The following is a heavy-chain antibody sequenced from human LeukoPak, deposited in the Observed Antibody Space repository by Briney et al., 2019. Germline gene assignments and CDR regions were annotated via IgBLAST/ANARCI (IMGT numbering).Heavy chain of an antibody. CDR1: GGSISSGSYY. CDR3: AAPDSSGYYYLY. CDR2: IYTSGST. D-gene: IGHD3-22*01. V-gene: IGHV4-61*02. J-gene: IGHJ4*02. Sequence: PSQTLSLTCTVSGGSISSGSYYWSWFRQPAEKGLEWIGRIYTSGSTYYNPSLKSRVTISADTSKNQFSLNVSSVTAADTAVYYCAAPDSSGYYYLYWGQGTLVTVSS.